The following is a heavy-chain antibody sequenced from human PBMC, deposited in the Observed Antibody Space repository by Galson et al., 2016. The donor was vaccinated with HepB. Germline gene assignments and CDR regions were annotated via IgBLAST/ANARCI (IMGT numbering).Heavy chain of an antibody. CDR1: GFTFSDYW. CDR2: IKRDGSQI. D-gene: IGHD5-18*01. V-gene: IGHV3-7*04. Sequence: SLRLSCAASGFTFSDYWMNWVRQAPGQGLEWVANIKRDGSQIYYVDSVKGRFTISRDNFQNSLFLQMNSVRAEDTAVYYCARAQWRQARRAAYFDYRGQGALVTVSS. CDR3: ARAQWRQARRAAYFDY. J-gene: IGHJ4*02.